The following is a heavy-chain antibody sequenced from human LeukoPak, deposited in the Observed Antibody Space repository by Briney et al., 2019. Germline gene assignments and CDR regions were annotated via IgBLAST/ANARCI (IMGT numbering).Heavy chain of an antibody. Sequence: GGSLRLSCAASGYTFTSYAMHWVRQAPGQRLEWMGWINAGNGNTKYSQKFQGRVTITRDTSASTAYMELSSLRSEDTAVYYCARASRSGYSSGTDYWGQGTLVTVSS. CDR2: INAGNGNT. CDR3: ARASRSGYSSGTDY. CDR1: GYTFTSYA. D-gene: IGHD6-25*01. J-gene: IGHJ4*02. V-gene: IGHV1-3*01.